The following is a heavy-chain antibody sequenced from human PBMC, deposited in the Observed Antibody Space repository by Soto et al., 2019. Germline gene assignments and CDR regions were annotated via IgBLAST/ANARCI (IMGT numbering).Heavy chain of an antibody. CDR2: IYTSGST. CDR1: GGSISSYY. CDR3: ARMEPSYCGGDCLGDAFDI. V-gene: IGHV4-4*07. J-gene: IGHJ3*02. Sequence: LSLTCTVSGGSISSYYWSWIRQPAGKGLEWIGRIYTSGSTNYNPSLKSRVTMSVDTSKNQFSLKLSSVTAADTAVYYCARMEPSYCGGDCLGDAFDIWGQGTMVTVSS. D-gene: IGHD2-21*02.